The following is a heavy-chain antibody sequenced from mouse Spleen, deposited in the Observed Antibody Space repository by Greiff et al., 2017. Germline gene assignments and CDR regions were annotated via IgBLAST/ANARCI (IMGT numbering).Heavy chain of an antibody. CDR1: GFSLTSYG. V-gene: IGHV2-2*01. CDR3: ATHYYGSSYVGFYYAMDY. CDR2: IWSGGST. J-gene: IGHJ4*01. Sequence: VHLVESGPGLVQPSQSLSITCTVSGFSLTSYGIHWVRQSPGKGLEWLGVIWSGGSTDYNAAFISRLSISKDNSKSQVFFKMNSLQADDTAIYYCATHYYGSSYVGFYYAMDYWGQGTSVTVSS. D-gene: IGHD1-1*01.